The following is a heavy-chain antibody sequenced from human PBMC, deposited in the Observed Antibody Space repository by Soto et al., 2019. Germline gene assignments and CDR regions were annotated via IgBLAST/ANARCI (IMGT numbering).Heavy chain of an antibody. Sequence: PGGSLRLSCAASGFTFTRYSMNGVRQAPGKGLEWVSSISSTTNYIYYGDSMKGRFTISRDNDKNCLYLEMNSLSAEDTAVYYCARESEDLTSNFDYWGQGTLVTVSS. CDR1: GFTFTRYS. J-gene: IGHJ4*02. CDR2: ISSTTNYI. CDR3: ARESEDLTSNFDY. V-gene: IGHV3-21*06.